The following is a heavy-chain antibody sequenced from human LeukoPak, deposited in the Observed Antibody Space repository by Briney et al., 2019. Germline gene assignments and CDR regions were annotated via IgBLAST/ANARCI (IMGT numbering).Heavy chain of an antibody. CDR3: ERRHDFGNFVVDS. V-gene: IGHV3-21*06. CDR2: IDSGGSDK. D-gene: IGHD4-17*01. CDR1: GFTFSTYT. Sequence: PGGSLRLSCVASGFTFSTYTMNWVRQAPGKGLEWVSSIDSGGSDKYYADSVKGRFTISRDNARNSLSLQMNSLRAEDTAVYYCERRHDFGNFVVDSWGQGTLVTVSS. J-gene: IGHJ4*02.